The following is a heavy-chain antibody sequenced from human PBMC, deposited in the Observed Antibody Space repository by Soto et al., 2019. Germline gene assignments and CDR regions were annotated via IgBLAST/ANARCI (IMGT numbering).Heavy chain of an antibody. CDR2: IYYSGST. CDR1: GGSISSYY. V-gene: IGHV4-59*01. J-gene: IGHJ4*02. D-gene: IGHD6-6*01. Sequence: QVQLRESGPGLVKPSETLSLTCTVSGGSISSYYWSWIRQPPGKGLEWIGYIYYSGSTNYNPSLKSRVTISVDTSKNQFSLKLSSVTAADTAVYYCARGLDGDSSSLIDYWGQGTLVTVSS. CDR3: ARGLDGDSSSLIDY.